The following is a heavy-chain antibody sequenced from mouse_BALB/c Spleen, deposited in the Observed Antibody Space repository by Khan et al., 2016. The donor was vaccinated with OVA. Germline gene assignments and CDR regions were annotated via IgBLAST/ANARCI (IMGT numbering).Heavy chain of an antibody. J-gene: IGHJ3*01. Sequence: VQLKESGPDLVKPGASVKISCKASGYSFTLYYMSWVKQSHGKSLEWIGRVNPNTDNINYNQEFKGKAILTVDKSSNTASMELRSLTSEDSAVYFCARGYDFCASWGQGTLVTVSA. CDR1: GYSFTLYY. CDR3: ARGYDFCAS. CDR2: VNPNTDNI. V-gene: IGHV1-26*01. D-gene: IGHD2-14*01.